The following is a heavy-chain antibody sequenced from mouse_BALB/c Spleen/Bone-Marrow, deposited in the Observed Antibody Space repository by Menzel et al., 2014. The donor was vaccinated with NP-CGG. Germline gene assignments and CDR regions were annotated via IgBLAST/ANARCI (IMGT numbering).Heavy chain of an antibody. CDR1: GYTFTSYW. Sequence: VKLVESGAELAKPGASVKMSCKASGYTFTSYWMHWVKQRPGQGLEWIGYINPSTGYTEYNQKFKDKATLTADKSSSTAYMQLSILTSEDSAVYYCASSLTGTYFDHWGQGPTLTVSS. CDR3: ASSLTGTYFDH. D-gene: IGHD4-1*01. J-gene: IGHJ2*01. CDR2: INPSTGYT. V-gene: IGHV1-7*01.